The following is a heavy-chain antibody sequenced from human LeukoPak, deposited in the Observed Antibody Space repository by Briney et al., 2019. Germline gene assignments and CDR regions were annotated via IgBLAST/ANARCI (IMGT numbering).Heavy chain of an antibody. J-gene: IGHJ4*02. Sequence: GASVKVSCKASGYTFTGYYMHWVRQGPGQGLEWMGWINPNSGGTSYAQKFQGRVTMTRDTSISTAYMELSGLTSDDTAIYYCARKDYFDYWGQGTLVTVSS. CDR1: GYTFTGYY. V-gene: IGHV1-2*02. CDR2: INPNSGGT. CDR3: ARKDYFDY.